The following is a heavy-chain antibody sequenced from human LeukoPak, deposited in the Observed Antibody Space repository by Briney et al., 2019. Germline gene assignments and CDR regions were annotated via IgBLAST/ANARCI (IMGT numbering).Heavy chain of an antibody. V-gene: IGHV3-23*01. J-gene: IGHJ4*02. CDR3: AKDKLDDFWSGYAGL. CDR1: GFTFSNYA. Sequence: GGSLRLSCAASGFTFSNYAMTWVRQAPEKGLKWVSSISDSGSGTYYEDSVKGRFTISRDNSKNTLYLQMNSLRAEVTAVYYCAKDKLDDFWSGYAGLWGQGTLVTVSS. CDR2: ISDSGSGT. D-gene: IGHD3-3*01.